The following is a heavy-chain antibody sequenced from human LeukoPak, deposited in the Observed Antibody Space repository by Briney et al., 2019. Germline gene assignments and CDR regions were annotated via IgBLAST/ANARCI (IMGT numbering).Heavy chain of an antibody. CDR1: GFTFSSYS. V-gene: IGHV3-21*01. CDR3: ARDTSYSEGGFDY. Sequence: PGGSLRLSCAASGFTFSSYSMNWVRQAPGKGLEWVSSISSSSSYIYYADSVKGRFTISRDNAKNSLYLQMNSLRAEDTAVYYCARDTSYSEGGFDYWGQGTLVTVSS. D-gene: IGHD5-18*01. J-gene: IGHJ4*02. CDR2: ISSSSSYI.